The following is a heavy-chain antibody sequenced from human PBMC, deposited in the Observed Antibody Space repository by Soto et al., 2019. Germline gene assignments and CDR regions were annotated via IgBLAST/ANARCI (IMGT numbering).Heavy chain of an antibody. CDR1: GFTFSSYS. CDR3: ARESTIYNWFDP. D-gene: IGHD3-3*01. J-gene: IGHJ5*02. Sequence: EVQLVESGGGLVKPGGSLRLSCAASGFTFSSYSMNWVRQAPGKGLEWVSSISSSSSYIYYADSVKGRFTISRDNAKNSLYLQMNSLRAEDTAVYYCARESTIYNWFDPWGQGILVAVSS. CDR2: ISSSSSYI. V-gene: IGHV3-21*01.